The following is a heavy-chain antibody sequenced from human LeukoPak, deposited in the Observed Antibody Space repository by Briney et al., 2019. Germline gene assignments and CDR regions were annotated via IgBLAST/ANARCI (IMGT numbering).Heavy chain of an antibody. V-gene: IGHV4-61*08. D-gene: IGHD1-26*01. J-gene: IGHJ4*02. CDR3: ARDQDWDLQSLRYFDY. Sequence: SETLSLTCTVSGGSVSSGGYYWSWIRQPPGKGLEWIGYMDYSGSTNYNPSLESRVTFSVDTSKNQFSLKLSSVTAADTAVYYCARDQDWDLQSLRYFDYWGQGSPVIVSS. CDR1: GGSVSSGGYY. CDR2: MDYSGST.